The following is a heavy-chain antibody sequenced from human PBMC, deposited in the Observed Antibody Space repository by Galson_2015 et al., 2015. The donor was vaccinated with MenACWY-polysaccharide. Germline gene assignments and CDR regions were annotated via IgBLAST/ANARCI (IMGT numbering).Heavy chain of an antibody. D-gene: IGHD2-2*01. CDR3: AKAYIVVIPDAAYNC. V-gene: IGHV3-23*01. CDR2: IGGRGGSGADT. Sequence: SLRLSCAASGFTFNTHAMSWVRQAPGKGLEWVSGIGGRGGSGADTYYADSVKGRFTISRDNSKSTLYLQMNSLRAEDTAVYYCAKAYIVVIPDAAYNCWGQGTLVTVSS. J-gene: IGHJ4*02. CDR1: GFTFNTHA.